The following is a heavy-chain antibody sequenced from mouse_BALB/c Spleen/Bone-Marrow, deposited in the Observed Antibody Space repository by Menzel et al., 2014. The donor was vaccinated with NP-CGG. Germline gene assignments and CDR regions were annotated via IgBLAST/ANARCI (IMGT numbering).Heavy chain of an antibody. CDR2: INPSSGYT. Sequence: VKLMESGAELARPGASVKMSCRASGYTFTTYTMHRVKQRPGQGLEWIGYINPSSGYTYYNQKFKDKATLTTDKSSSAAYLQLSSLTSEDSAVYYCARVYGNYDAMDYWGQGTSVTVSS. J-gene: IGHJ4*01. D-gene: IGHD2-1*01. V-gene: IGHV1-4*01. CDR3: ARVYGNYDAMDY. CDR1: GYTFTTYT.